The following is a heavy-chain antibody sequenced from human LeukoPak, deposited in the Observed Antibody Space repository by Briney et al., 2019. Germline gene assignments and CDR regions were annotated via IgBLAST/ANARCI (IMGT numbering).Heavy chain of an antibody. CDR3: ARDLTDHYGDYADY. CDR2: IWYDGSNK. J-gene: IGHJ4*02. V-gene: IGHV3-33*01. D-gene: IGHD4-17*01. CDR1: GFTFSSYG. Sequence: GRSLRLSCAASGFTFSSYGMHWVRQAPGKGLEWVAVIWYDGSNKYYADSVKGRLTISRDNSKNTLYLQMNSLRAEDTAVYYCARDLTDHYGDYADYWGQGTLVTVSS.